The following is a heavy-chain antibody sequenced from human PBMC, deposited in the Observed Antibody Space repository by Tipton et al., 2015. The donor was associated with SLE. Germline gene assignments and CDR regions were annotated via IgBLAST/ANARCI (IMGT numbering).Heavy chain of an antibody. CDR3: ARGNYASESYYRLYMDV. CDR2: TYYSGST. V-gene: IGHV4-59*12. J-gene: IGHJ6*03. CDR1: GGSIRSYY. D-gene: IGHD3-10*01. Sequence: TLSLTCTVSGGSIRSYYWSWIRQPPGKGLEWIGYTYYSGSTKYNPSLKSRVTISVDTSKNQFSLRVSSVTAADTAVYYCARGNYASESYYRLYMDVWGKGTAVTVSS.